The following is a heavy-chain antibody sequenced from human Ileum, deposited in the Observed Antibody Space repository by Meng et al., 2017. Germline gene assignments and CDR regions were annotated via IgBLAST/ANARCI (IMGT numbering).Heavy chain of an antibody. Sequence: VQLVQSGAEVKKPGPWVKVSRTASGGTFSSYTISWGRQAPGQGLEWMGRIIPILGIANYAQKFQSRVTITADKSTSTAYMELSRLRSEDTAVYYCARSSLGWPFLPFDYWGQGTLVTVSS. D-gene: IGHD3-3*01. CDR1: GGTFSSYT. J-gene: IGHJ4*02. CDR3: ARSSLGWPFLPFDY. CDR2: IIPILGIA. V-gene: IGHV1-69*02.